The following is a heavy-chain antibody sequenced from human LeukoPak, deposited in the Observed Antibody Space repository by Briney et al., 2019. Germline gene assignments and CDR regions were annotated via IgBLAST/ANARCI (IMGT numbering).Heavy chain of an antibody. Sequence: GGSLRLSCAASGFTFSSYAMTWVRQAPGKGLEWVSVISGSGGSTYYADSVKGRFTISRDNSKNTLFLQMNSLRAEDTAVYYCARDRGSGYDPGYFDYWGQGTLVTVSS. D-gene: IGHD5-12*01. CDR3: ARDRGSGYDPGYFDY. V-gene: IGHV3-23*01. CDR1: GFTFSSYA. J-gene: IGHJ4*02. CDR2: ISGSGGST.